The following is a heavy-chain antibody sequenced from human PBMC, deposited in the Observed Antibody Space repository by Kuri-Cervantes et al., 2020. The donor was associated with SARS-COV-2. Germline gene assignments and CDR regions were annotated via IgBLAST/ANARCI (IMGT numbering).Heavy chain of an antibody. V-gene: IGHV1-8*01. CDR2: MNPNSGNT. Sequence: ASVKVSCKASGYTFTSYDINWVRQATGQGLEWMGWMNPNSGNTGYAQKFQGRVTITADKSTSTAYMELSSLRSEDTAVYYCARHSLSSSSLLFDYWGQGTRVT. CDR1: GYTFTSYD. CDR3: ARHSLSSSSLLFDY. J-gene: IGHJ4*02. D-gene: IGHD6-6*01.